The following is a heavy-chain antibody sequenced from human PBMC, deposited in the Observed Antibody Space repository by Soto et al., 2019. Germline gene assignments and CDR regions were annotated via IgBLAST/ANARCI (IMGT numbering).Heavy chain of an antibody. CDR1: GYTFTGHV. Sequence: VQLVQSGAEVKEPGASVKVSCQASGYTFTGHVIHWVRQAPGQGLEWMGSINPNSGLRTYAERFRGRVTMTRDMSSRTVYMDLSSLTFDDTAVYYCSREIYTHEVFDLWGKGKTVTVSS. CDR3: SREIYTHEVFDL. CDR2: INPNSGLR. J-gene: IGHJ3*01. V-gene: IGHV1-2*02. D-gene: IGHD3-3*01.